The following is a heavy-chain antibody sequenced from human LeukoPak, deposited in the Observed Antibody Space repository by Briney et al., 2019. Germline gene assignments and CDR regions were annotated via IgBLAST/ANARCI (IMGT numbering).Heavy chain of an antibody. D-gene: IGHD5-12*01. CDR3: ARGSLWLRARDGMDV. CDR1: GFTVSTNY. J-gene: IGHJ6*02. V-gene: IGHV3-33*08. CDR2: IWYDGSNE. Sequence: GGSLRLSCAASGFTVSTNYMSWVRQAPGKGLEWVAVIWYDGSNEYYADSVKGRFSISRDNSKNTLYLQMNSLRAEDTAVYYCARGSLWLRARDGMDVWGQGTTVTVSS.